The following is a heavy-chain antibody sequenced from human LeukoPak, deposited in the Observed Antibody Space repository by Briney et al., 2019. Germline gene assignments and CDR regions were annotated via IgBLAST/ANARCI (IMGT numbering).Heavy chain of an antibody. D-gene: IGHD1-1*01. CDR1: GFTFGDYA. V-gene: IGHV3-15*01. J-gene: IGHJ4*02. Sequence: GGSLRLSCTASGFTFGDYAMSWVRQAPGKGLELVGRIKRKTDGGTTDYAAPVKGRFTISRDDSKNTLYLQMNSLKTGDTALYYCTTGGGTSDFWGQGTLVTVSS. CDR3: TTGGGTSDF. CDR2: IKRKTDGGTT.